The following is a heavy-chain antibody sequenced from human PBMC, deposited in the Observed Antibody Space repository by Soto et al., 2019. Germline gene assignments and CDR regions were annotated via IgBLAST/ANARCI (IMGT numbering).Heavy chain of an antibody. J-gene: IGHJ6*02. D-gene: IGHD2-15*01. CDR3: ARALRAIRTALWVDSHYGMDV. CDR1: GFTFSDYY. Sequence: QVQLVESGGGLVKPGGSLRLSCAASGFTFSDYYMSWIRQAPGKGLEWVSYISSSSSYTNYADSVKGRFTISRDNTKNSRFRQLNSLRAEDTAVYCCARALRAIRTALWVDSHYGMDVWGQGTTVTVSS. V-gene: IGHV3-11*05. CDR2: ISSSSSYT.